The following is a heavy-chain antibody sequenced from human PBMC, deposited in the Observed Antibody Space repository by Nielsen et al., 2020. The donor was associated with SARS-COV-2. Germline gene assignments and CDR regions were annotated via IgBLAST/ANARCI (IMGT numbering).Heavy chain of an antibody. J-gene: IGHJ4*02. V-gene: IGHV3-48*04. CDR1: GFTFSSYS. D-gene: IGHD3-22*01. CDR3: ARAPAYYYDSSGYGFDY. Sequence: GGSLRLSCAASGFTFSSYSMNWVRQAPGKGLEWVSYISSSGSTIYYADSVKGRFTISRDNAKNSLYLQMNSLRAEDTAVYYCARAPAYYYDSSGYGFDYWGQGTLVTVPS. CDR2: ISSSGSTI.